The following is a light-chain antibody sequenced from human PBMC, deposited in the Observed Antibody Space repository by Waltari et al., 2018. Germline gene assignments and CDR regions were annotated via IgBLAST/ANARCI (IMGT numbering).Light chain of an antibody. J-gene: IGKJ2*01. CDR2: GAS. Sequence: ETVMTQSPASLSVSPGERATLPCSSSQTIRTNLAWYQHKPGQAPRLLIHGASTRAPGIPARFSGSGSGTEFTLTISSLQSEDSAVYYCQQYNNWPPGDTFGQGTRLEVK. CDR3: QQYNNWPPGDT. V-gene: IGKV3-15*01. CDR1: QTIRTN.